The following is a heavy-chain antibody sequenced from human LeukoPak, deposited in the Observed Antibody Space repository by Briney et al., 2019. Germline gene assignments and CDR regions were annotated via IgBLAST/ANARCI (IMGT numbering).Heavy chain of an antibody. V-gene: IGHV4-34*01. J-gene: IGHJ3*02. CDR1: SGSFSGYY. D-gene: IGHD3-22*01. Sequence: SETLSLTCAVYSGSFSGYYWNWIRQPPGKGLEWIGEINHSGSTNYNPSLKSRVTISVDTSKNQFSLKLSSVTAADTAVYYCARSYYDSSGHDAFDIWGQGTMVTVSS. CDR2: INHSGST. CDR3: ARSYYDSSGHDAFDI.